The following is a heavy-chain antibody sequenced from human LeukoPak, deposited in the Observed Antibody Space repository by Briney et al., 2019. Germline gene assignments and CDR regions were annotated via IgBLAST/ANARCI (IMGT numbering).Heavy chain of an antibody. D-gene: IGHD3-3*01. Sequence: ASVKVSCKASGYSFTNYGISWVRQAPGQGLEWMGWISAYNGYTHFAQKFQGRVTMTTDTSTSSAYMELRSLRSDDTAVYYCAKEYYDFWSGYPHDYWGQGTLVTVSS. CDR1: GYSFTNYG. CDR3: AKEYYDFWSGYPHDY. V-gene: IGHV1-18*01. J-gene: IGHJ4*02. CDR2: ISAYNGYT.